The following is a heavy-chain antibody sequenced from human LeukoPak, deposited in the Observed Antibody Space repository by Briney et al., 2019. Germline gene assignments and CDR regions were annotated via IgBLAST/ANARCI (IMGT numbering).Heavy chain of an antibody. CDR3: VRVKGSYFDY. CDR1: GFPLSSYS. Sequence: GGSLRLSCAASGFPLSSYSINWVRQAPGKGLEWVSYISSSGSAIYYIDSVKGRFTVSRDNAKNSLFLQMNSPRAEDTAVYYCVRVKGSYFDYWGQGALVTVSS. V-gene: IGHV3-48*01. CDR2: ISSSGSAI. J-gene: IGHJ4*02. D-gene: IGHD2-15*01.